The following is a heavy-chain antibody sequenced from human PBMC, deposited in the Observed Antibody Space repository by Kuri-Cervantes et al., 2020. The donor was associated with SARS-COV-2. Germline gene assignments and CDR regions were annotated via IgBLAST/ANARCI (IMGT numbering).Heavy chain of an antibody. V-gene: IGHV4-38-2*02. Sequence: ESLKISCTVSGYSISSGYYWGWIRQPPGKGLEWIGSIYYSGSTYYNPSLKSRVTISVDTSKNQFSLKLSSVTAADTAVYYCARLYSYSSHKSFDYWGQGTLVTVSS. CDR1: GYSISSGYY. J-gene: IGHJ4*02. CDR2: IYYSGST. D-gene: IGHD6-19*01. CDR3: ARLYSYSSHKSFDY.